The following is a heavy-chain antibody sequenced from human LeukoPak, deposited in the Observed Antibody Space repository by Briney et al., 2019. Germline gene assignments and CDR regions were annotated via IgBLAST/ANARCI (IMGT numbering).Heavy chain of an antibody. CDR2: MNAKSGHT. CDR3: ARGMFDNNGTYYYFYYALDV. D-gene: IGHD3-22*01. V-gene: IGHV1-8*01. CDR1: GYTFTSYH. J-gene: IGHJ6*02. Sequence: ASVKVSCKASGYTFTSYHIDWVRQAPGQGPEWMGWMNAKSGHTGYAQKLEGRVTMTRDTSTNTAYMELSGLRSEDTAVYYCARGMFDNNGTYYYFYYALDVWGQGTTVTVSS.